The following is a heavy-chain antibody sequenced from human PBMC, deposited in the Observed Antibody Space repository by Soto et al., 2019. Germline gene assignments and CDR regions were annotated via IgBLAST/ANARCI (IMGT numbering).Heavy chain of an antibody. D-gene: IGHD2-8*01. Sequence: ASVKVSCKVSGYTFTGYYMHWVRQAPGQGLEWMGWINPNSGGTNYAQKFQGRVTMTRDTSISTAYMELSRLRSDDTAVYYCARRVGCTNGVCSRGYFDYWGQGTLVTVSS. CDR1: GYTFTGYY. CDR2: INPNSGGT. J-gene: IGHJ4*02. V-gene: IGHV1-2*02. CDR3: ARRVGCTNGVCSRGYFDY.